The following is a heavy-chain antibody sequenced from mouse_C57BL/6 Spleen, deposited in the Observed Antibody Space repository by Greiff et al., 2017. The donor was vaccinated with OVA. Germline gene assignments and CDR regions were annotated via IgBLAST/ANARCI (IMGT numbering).Heavy chain of an antibody. CDR2: IYPGSGST. Sequence: QVQLKQPGAELVKPGASVKMSCKASGYTFTSYWITWVKQRPGQGLEWIGDIYPGSGSTNYNEKFKSKATLTVDTSSRTAYMQLSSLTSEDSAVYYCATRRLRLPFAYWGQGTLVTVSA. CDR3: ATRRLRLPFAY. V-gene: IGHV1-55*01. CDR1: GYTFTSYW. J-gene: IGHJ3*01. D-gene: IGHD3-2*02.